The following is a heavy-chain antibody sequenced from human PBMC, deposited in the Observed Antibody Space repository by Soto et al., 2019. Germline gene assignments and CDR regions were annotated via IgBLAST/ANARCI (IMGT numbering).Heavy chain of an antibody. CDR2: ISGSGGST. V-gene: IGHV3-23*01. CDR3: AKDALPRDIVVVVAANGPFDY. J-gene: IGHJ4*02. CDR1: GFTFSSYA. Sequence: EVQLLESGGGLVQPGGSLRLSCAASGFTFSSYAMSWVRQAPGKGLEWVSAISGSGGSTYYADSVKGRFTISRDNSKNTLYLQMNSLRAEDTAVYYCAKDALPRDIVVVVAANGPFDYWGQGTLVTVSS. D-gene: IGHD2-15*01.